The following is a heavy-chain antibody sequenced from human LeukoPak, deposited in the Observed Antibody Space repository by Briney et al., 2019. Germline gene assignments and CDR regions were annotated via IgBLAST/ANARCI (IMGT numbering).Heavy chain of an antibody. CDR2: INSDGSST. CDR3: AREGAFPDAFDI. J-gene: IGHJ3*02. CDR1: GFTFSSYW. V-gene: IGHV3-74*01. Sequence: GGSLRLSCAASGFTFSSYWMHWVRQAPGKGLVWVSRINSDGSSTSYADSVKGRFTISRDNAKNTLYLQMNSLRAEDTAVYYCAREGAFPDAFDIWGQGKMVTVSS.